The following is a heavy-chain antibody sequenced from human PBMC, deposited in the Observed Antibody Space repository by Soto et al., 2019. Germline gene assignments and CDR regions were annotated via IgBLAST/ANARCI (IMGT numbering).Heavy chain of an antibody. J-gene: IGHJ4*02. D-gene: IGHD2-8*02. CDR3: ARDLNYWSLLIDH. Sequence: GVSLGLSCTASGFSLIRYGLHWVRQSPGKGLEWVAGRWSDGIKTSYTDSVKGRFTISRDTSKNMLYLQMNSLGAEDTAVYYCARDLNYWSLLIDHWGQGTLVTVS. CDR1: GFSLIRYG. CDR2: RWSDGIKT. V-gene: IGHV3-33*01.